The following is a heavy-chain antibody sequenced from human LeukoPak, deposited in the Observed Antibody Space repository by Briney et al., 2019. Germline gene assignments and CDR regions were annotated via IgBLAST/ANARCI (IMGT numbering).Heavy chain of an antibody. CDR3: ARGKHRASGSYCGY. J-gene: IGHJ4*02. CDR1: GYTFTCYY. D-gene: IGHD1-26*01. CDR2: INPNSGGT. V-gene: IGHV1-2*02. Sequence: ASVKVSCKASGYTFTCYYMHWVRQAPGQGLEWMGWINPNSGGTNYAQKFQGRVTMTRDRSISTAYMELSRLRSDDTAVYYCARGKHRASGSYCGYWGQGTLVTVSS.